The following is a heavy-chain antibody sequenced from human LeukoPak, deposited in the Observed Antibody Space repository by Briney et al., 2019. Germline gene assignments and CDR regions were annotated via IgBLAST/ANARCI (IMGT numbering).Heavy chain of an antibody. V-gene: IGHV3-20*04. CDR1: DFTFSTYA. CDR2: INWNGGST. D-gene: IGHD2-2*01. Sequence: GGSLRLSCVASDFTFSTYAMSWVRQAPGKGLEWVSGINWNGGSTGYADSVKGRFTISRDSAKNSLYLQMNSLRAEDTALYYCAHGAMYQLDYWGQGTLVTVSS. J-gene: IGHJ4*02. CDR3: AHGAMYQLDY.